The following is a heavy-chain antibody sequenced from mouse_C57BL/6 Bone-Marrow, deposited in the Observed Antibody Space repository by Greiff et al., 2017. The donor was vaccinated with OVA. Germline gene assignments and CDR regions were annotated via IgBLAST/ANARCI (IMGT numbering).Heavy chain of an antibody. CDR1: GYTFTSYW. D-gene: IGHD1-1*01. CDR3: ARGGGYGREV. J-gene: IGHJ1*03. Sequence: QVQLQQPGAELVKPGASVTLSCKASGYTFTSYWMHWVKQRPGRGLEWIGRIDPNSGGTKYNEKFTSKATLTVDTPSSTAYMPRSSLTAEDSAVYDGARGGGYGREVWGTGTTVTVSS. CDR2: IDPNSGGT. V-gene: IGHV1-72*01.